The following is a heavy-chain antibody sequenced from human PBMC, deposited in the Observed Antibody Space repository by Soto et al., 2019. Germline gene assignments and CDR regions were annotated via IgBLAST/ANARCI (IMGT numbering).Heavy chain of an antibody. V-gene: IGHV4-4*02. Sequence: QVQLQESGPGLVKPSGTLSLTCAVSSGSISSSNWWSWVRQPPGKGLEWIGEIYHSGSTNYNPSLNSRVTISVDKSKNQFSLKLSSVTAADTAVYYCARDRGRLRWRKVFDYWGQGTLVTVSS. D-gene: IGHD4-17*01. CDR3: ARDRGRLRWRKVFDY. CDR2: IYHSGST. CDR1: SGSISSSNW. J-gene: IGHJ4*02.